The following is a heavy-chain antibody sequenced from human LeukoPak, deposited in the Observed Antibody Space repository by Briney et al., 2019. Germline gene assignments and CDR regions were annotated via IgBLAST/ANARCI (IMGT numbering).Heavy chain of an antibody. Sequence: SETLSLTCTVSGYSISSGYYWGWIRQPPGKGLEWIGRIYHSGSTYYNPSLKSRVTISVDTSKNQFSLKLSSVTAADTAVYYCAREKPYYYDSSGYYYFDYWGQGTLVTVSS. CDR3: AREKPYYYDSSGYYYFDY. V-gene: IGHV4-38-2*02. CDR1: GYSISSGYY. D-gene: IGHD3-22*01. J-gene: IGHJ4*02. CDR2: IYHSGST.